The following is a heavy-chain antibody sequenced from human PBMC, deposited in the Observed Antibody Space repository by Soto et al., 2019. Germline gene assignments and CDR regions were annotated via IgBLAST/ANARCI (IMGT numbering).Heavy chain of an antibody. V-gene: IGHV4-31*03. Sequence: QVQLQESGPGLVKPSETLSLTCTVSGASINSGGYYWSWIRQLPGKGLEWIGYIYFSGSTYYNPSLERRVTISLDTSQNQSSLKLSSVTAADTAMYFCASGDAWEALLAHWGQGILVTVSS. CDR1: GASINSGGYY. CDR3: ASGDAWEALLAH. D-gene: IGHD4-17*01. J-gene: IGHJ4*02. CDR2: IYFSGST.